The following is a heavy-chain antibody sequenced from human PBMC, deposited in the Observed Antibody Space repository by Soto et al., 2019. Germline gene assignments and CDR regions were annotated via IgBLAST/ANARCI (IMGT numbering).Heavy chain of an antibody. Sequence: SETLSLTCAVYGGSFSGYYWTWIRQPPGTGLEWIGEINHSGSTNYNPSLKSRVTISVDTSKNQFSLKLTSVTAADTAVYYCARLIHCFTTSCYFDYWGQGTVVT. CDR3: ARLIHCFTTSCYFDY. V-gene: IGHV4-34*01. D-gene: IGHD2-2*01. J-gene: IGHJ4*02. CDR1: GGSFSGYY. CDR2: INHSGST.